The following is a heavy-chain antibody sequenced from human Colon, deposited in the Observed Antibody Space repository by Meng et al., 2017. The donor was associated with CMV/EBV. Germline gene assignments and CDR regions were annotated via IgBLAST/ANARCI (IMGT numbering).Heavy chain of an antibody. CDR1: GFTFDDYA. Sequence: SLKISCAASGFTFDDYAMHWVRLAPGKGLEGVSSITWNSGRTGYVDSVEGRFTISRDNAKNSLYLQMNGLRAEDTALYYCAKDISPVGGTTGYHGMDVWGQGTTVTVSS. CDR2: ITWNSGRT. V-gene: IGHV3-9*01. J-gene: IGHJ6*02. CDR3: AKDISPVGGTTGYHGMDV. D-gene: IGHD1-7*01.